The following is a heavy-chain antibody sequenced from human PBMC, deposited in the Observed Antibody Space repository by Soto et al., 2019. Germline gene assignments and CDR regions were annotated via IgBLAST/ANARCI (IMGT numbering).Heavy chain of an antibody. V-gene: IGHV3-23*01. Sequence: GGSLRLSCAASGFTFSSYAMSWVRQAPGKGLEWVSAISGSGGSTYYADSVKGRFTISRDNSKNTLYLQMNSLRAEDTAVYYCAKPSVGSDYSNNPYYYYGMDVWGQGTTVTVSS. J-gene: IGHJ6*02. D-gene: IGHD4-4*01. CDR1: GFTFSSYA. CDR3: AKPSVGSDYSNNPYYYYGMDV. CDR2: ISGSGGST.